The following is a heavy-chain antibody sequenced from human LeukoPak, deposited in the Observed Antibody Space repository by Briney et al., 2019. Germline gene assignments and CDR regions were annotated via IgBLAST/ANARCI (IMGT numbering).Heavy chain of an antibody. Sequence: ASVKVSCKASGYTFTGYYMHWVRQAPGQGLEWMGWINPNSGGTNYAQKLQGRVTMTRDTSISTAYMELSRLRSDDTSVYYCASWSITIFDYYYMDVWGKGTTVTVSS. D-gene: IGHD3-3*01. J-gene: IGHJ6*03. CDR1: GYTFTGYY. V-gene: IGHV1-2*02. CDR2: INPNSGGT. CDR3: ASWSITIFDYYYMDV.